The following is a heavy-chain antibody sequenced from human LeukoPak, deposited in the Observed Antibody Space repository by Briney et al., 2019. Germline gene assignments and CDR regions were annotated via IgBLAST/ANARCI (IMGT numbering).Heavy chain of an antibody. CDR2: ISSSGVTT. J-gene: IGHJ5*02. CDR3: AKDEGGYSSSSNTQEYNWFDP. CDR1: GITFNNKA. Sequence: GGSLRLSCAASGITFNNKAMRWVRHAPGKGLEWVSSISSSGVTTFYVGSGKGLFTVSRDNSKSTLYLQMNSLRAEDTAVYYCAKDEGGYSSSSNTQEYNWFDPWGQGTLVTVSS. V-gene: IGHV3-23*01. D-gene: IGHD6-6*01.